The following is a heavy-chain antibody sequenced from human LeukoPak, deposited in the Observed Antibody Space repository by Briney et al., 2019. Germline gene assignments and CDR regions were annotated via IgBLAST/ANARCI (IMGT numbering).Heavy chain of an antibody. D-gene: IGHD6-6*01. CDR1: GGTFSSYA. V-gene: IGHV1-69*05. CDR2: IIPIFGTA. J-gene: IGHJ6*03. Sequence: SVKVSCKASGGTFSSYAISWVRQAPGQGLEWMGRIIPIFGTANYAQKFQGRATITTDESTSTAHMELSSLRSEDTAVYYCATPRYSSSLPYYYMDVWGKGTTVTVSS. CDR3: ATPRYSSSLPYYYMDV.